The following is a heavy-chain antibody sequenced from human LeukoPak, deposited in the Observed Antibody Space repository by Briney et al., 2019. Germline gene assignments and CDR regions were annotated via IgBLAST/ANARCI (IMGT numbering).Heavy chain of an antibody. D-gene: IGHD1-26*01. J-gene: IGHJ5*01. CDR2: VNPNSGDT. V-gene: IGHV1-2*02. CDR1: GYTFTGYY. CDR3: ARASGSYWWFDS. Sequence: ASVRVSCKASGYTFTGYYMHWVRQAPGQGLEWMGCVNPNSGDTNYAQKFQGSVTMTRDTSISTVYMELSRLRSDDTAVYYCARASGSYWWFDSWGQGTLVTVSS.